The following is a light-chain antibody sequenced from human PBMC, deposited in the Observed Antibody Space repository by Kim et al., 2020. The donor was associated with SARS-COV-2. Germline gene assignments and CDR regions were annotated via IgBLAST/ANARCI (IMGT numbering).Light chain of an antibody. CDR2: DVT. CDR3: TSYTISSTYV. J-gene: IGLJ1*01. CDR1: SSDVGGYNY. V-gene: IGLV2-14*03. Sequence: QSALTQPASVSGSPGQSITISCTGTSSDVGGYNYVSWFQQHPGKAPKLMIYDVTRRPSGVSTRFSGSKSANTASLTISGLQAEDEADYYCTSYTISSTYVFGTGTKVTVL.